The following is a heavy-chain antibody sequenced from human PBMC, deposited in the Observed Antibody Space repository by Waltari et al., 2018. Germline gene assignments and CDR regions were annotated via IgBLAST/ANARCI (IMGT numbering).Heavy chain of an antibody. D-gene: IGHD4-17*01. CDR1: GGSISSYY. CDR2: IYYSGST. V-gene: IGHV4-59*01. Sequence: QVQLQESGPGLVKPSETLSLTCTVSGGSISSYYWSWIRQPPGKGLEWIGYIYYSGSTNYNPSLKSRVTISVDTSKNQFSLKLSSVTAADTAVYYCARVADYGDFIDYWGQGTLVTVSS. J-gene: IGHJ4*02. CDR3: ARVADYGDFIDY.